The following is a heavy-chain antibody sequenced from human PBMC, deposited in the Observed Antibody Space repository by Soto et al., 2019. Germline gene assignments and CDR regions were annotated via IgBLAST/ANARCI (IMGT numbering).Heavy chain of an antibody. V-gene: IGHV4-30-2*01. J-gene: IGHJ5*02. Sequence: QLQLQESGSGLVKPSQTLSLTCAVSGGSISSGGYSWSWIRQPPGKGLEWIGYIYHSGSTYYNPSLKSRVTISVDRSKNQFSLKLSSVTAADTAVYYCARRYCSGGSCYDWPGDENWFDPWGQGTLVTVSS. CDR2: IYHSGST. CDR1: GGSISSGGYS. CDR3: ARRYCSGGSCYDWPGDENWFDP. D-gene: IGHD2-15*01.